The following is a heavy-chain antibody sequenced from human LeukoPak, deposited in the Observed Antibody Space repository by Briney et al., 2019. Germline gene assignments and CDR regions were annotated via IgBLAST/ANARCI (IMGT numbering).Heavy chain of an antibody. D-gene: IGHD3-10*01. J-gene: IGHJ6*02. CDR1: GFTFSSYS. Sequence: PGGSLRLSCAASGFTFSSYSMNWVRQAPGKGLEWVPSISSSSSYIYYADSVKGRFTISRDNAKNSLYLQMNSLRAEDTAVYYCARAGGAYYYGSGSYPSIDYGMDVWGQGTTVTVSS. CDR2: ISSSSSYI. CDR3: ARAGGAYYYGSGSYPSIDYGMDV. V-gene: IGHV3-21*01.